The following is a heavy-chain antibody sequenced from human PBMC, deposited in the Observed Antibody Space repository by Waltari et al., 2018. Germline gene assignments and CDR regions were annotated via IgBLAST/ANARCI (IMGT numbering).Heavy chain of an antibody. CDR1: GFTVRSNY. D-gene: IGHD1-26*01. CDR2: XYSGGXT. CDR3: XSPYSGSYPFDX. Sequence: XVQLXESXGGXIQPGGSLRXSCAGYGFTVRSNYMSWVRQAPGKGLXWVSVXYSGGXTYYADSVKGXFTISRDNSKNTLFLQMXSLRVEDTXVXYCXSPYSGSYPFDXWGQGTLVTVSS. V-gene: IGHV3-53*01. J-gene: IGHJ4*02.